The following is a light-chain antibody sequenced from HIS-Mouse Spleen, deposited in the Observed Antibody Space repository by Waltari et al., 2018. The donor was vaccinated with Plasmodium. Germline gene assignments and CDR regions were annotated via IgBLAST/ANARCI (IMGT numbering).Light chain of an antibody. V-gene: IGKV1-13*02. CDR3: QQFNSYPQGT. CDR2: DAS. CDR1: QGISSA. Sequence: AIQLTQSPSSLSASVGDRVTITCRASQGISSALAWYQQKPGKAPKLLIYDASSLESGVPSSFSGRGSGTDFTLIISSLQPEDFATYYCQQFNSYPQGTFGQGTRLEIK. J-gene: IGKJ5*01.